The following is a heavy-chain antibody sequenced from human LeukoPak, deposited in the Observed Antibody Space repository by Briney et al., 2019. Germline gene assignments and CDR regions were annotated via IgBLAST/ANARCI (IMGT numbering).Heavy chain of an antibody. D-gene: IGHD3-22*01. J-gene: IGHJ4*02. CDR1: RFTFSTYG. V-gene: IGHV3-30*02. Sequence: PGGSLRLSCAASRFTFSTYGMHWVRRAPGKGLEWVAYIRNDGTKTNYADSVKGRFTISRDNSENTMYLQMNSVRTEDTAVYYCARVYIYYYDSSGYYPFDYWGQGTLVTVSS. CDR2: IRNDGTKT. CDR3: ARVYIYYYDSSGYYPFDY.